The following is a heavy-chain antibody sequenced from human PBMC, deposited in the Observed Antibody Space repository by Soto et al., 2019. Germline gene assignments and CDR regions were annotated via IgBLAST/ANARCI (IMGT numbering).Heavy chain of an antibody. D-gene: IGHD6-13*01. CDR2: LIPIFGTA. Sequence: QVQLVQSGAEVKKPGSSVKVSCKASGGTFSSYAISWVRQAPGQGLEWMGGLIPIFGTANYAQKFQGRVTMTADKSTSTAYMELSSLRSEDTAVYYCARVGSSWGLTATGENWFDPWGQGTLVTVSS. CDR1: GGTFSSYA. V-gene: IGHV1-69*06. CDR3: ARVGSSWGLTATGENWFDP. J-gene: IGHJ5*02.